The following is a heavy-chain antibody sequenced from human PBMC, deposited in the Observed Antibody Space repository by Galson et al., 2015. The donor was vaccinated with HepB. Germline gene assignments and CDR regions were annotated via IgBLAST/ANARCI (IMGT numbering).Heavy chain of an antibody. V-gene: IGHV3-30*18. CDR1: GFTFSSYG. J-gene: IGHJ4*02. CDR3: AKGEVGAMIITAGFDY. CDR2: ISYDGSNK. D-gene: IGHD1-26*01. Sequence: SLRLSCAASGFTFSSYGIHWVRQAPGKGLEWVAVISYDGSNKYYADSVKGRFTISRDNSKNTLYLQMNSLRAEDTAVYYCAKGEVGAMIITAGFDYWGQGTLVTVSS.